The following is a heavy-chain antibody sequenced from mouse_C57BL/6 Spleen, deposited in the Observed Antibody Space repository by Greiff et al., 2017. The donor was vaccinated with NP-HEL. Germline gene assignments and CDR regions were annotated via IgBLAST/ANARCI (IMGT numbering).Heavy chain of an antibody. Sequence: QVQLQQSGAELARPGASVKLSCKASGYTFTSYGISWVKQRTGQGLEWIGEIYPRSGNTYYNEKFKGKATLTADKSSSTAYMELRSLTSEDSAVYFCARRSTGTEFAYWGQGTLVTVSA. CDR1: GYTFTSYG. CDR2: IYPRSGNT. J-gene: IGHJ3*01. D-gene: IGHD4-1*02. V-gene: IGHV1-81*01. CDR3: ARRSTGTEFAY.